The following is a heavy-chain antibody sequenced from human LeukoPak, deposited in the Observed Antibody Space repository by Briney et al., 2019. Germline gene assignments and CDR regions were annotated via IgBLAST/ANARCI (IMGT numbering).Heavy chain of an antibody. V-gene: IGHV3-7*03. CDR3: ATSTAAAGTD. CDR1: GFTFSNLW. Sequence: GGSLRLSCAASGFTFSNLWMSWVRQAPGKGLKWVANIKQDGSEKYYVDSVKGRFTIPRDNAQNSLYLQMNSLRAEDTAIYYCATSTAAAGTDWGQGTLVTVSS. D-gene: IGHD6-13*01. CDR2: IKQDGSEK. J-gene: IGHJ4*02.